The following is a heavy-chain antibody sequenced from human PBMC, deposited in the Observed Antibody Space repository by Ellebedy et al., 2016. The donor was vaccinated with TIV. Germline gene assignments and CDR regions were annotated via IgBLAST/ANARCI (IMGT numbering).Heavy chain of an antibody. CDR3: AKGRQYQLPRLDY. V-gene: IGHV3-23*01. CDR2: ISGSGGST. Sequence: GESLKISXAASGFTFSSYAMSWVRQAPGKGLEWVSAISGSGGSTYYADSVKGRFTISRDNSKNTLYLQMNSLRAEDTAVYYCAKGRQYQLPRLDYWGQGTLVTVSS. J-gene: IGHJ4*02. D-gene: IGHD2-2*01. CDR1: GFTFSSYA.